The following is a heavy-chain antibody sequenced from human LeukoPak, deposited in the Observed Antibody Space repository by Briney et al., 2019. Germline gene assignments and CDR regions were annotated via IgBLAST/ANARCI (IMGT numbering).Heavy chain of an antibody. CDR1: GFTFSTSW. J-gene: IGHJ4*02. Sequence: GGSLRLSCAPSGFTFSTSWMHWVRQAPGKGLVWVSRINADGNTRDYADSVKGRFTISRDNAKNTLYLQMNSLRAEDTAIYYCVRDMGYYDKVWGQGTLVTVSS. V-gene: IGHV3-74*01. CDR2: INADGNTR. CDR3: VRDMGYYDKV. D-gene: IGHD3-22*01.